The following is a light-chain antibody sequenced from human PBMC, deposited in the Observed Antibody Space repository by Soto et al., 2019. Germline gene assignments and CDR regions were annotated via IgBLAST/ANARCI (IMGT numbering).Light chain of an antibody. Sequence: EIVLTQSPGTLSLSPGERATLSCRASPSVSSSYLAWYQQKPGQAPRLLIYGASSRATGIPDRFSGSGSGTDFTLTISRQEPEDFAVYYCQQYGSSPWTFGQGTKVEIK. V-gene: IGKV3-20*01. CDR2: GAS. J-gene: IGKJ1*01. CDR3: QQYGSSPWT. CDR1: PSVSSSY.